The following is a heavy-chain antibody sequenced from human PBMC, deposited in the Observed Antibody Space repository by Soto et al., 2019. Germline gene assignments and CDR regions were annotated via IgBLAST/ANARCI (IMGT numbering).Heavy chain of an antibody. CDR2: IYNSATT. Sequence: SETLSLTCTVSGGSISTGGYYWSWIRQHPGKGLEWIGYIYNSATTYYNPSLKSRVTISVDTSKNQFSLKLSSVTVADTAVYYCTTDPGWGYDSSAPRRWFDPWGQGTLVTVSS. CDR1: GGSISTGGYY. V-gene: IGHV4-31*03. D-gene: IGHD3-22*01. CDR3: TTDPGWGYDSSAPRRWFDP. J-gene: IGHJ5*02.